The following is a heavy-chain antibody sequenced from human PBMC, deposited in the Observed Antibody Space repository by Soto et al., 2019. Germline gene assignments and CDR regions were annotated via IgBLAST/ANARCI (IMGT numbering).Heavy chain of an antibody. J-gene: IGHJ6*02. CDR2: IGTAGDT. CDR3: ARRGYITMVRGADPSPVIDYGMDV. V-gene: IGHV3-13*01. Sequence: HPGGSLRLSCAASGFTFSSYDMHWVRQATGKGLEWVSAIGTAGDTYYPGSVKGRFTISRENAKNSLYLQMNSLRAGDTAVYYCARRGYITMVRGADPSPVIDYGMDVWGQGTTVTVSS. CDR1: GFTFSSYD. D-gene: IGHD3-10*01.